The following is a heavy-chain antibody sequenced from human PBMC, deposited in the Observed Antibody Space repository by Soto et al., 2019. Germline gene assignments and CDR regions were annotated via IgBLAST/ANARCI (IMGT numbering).Heavy chain of an antibody. V-gene: IGHV3-30-3*01. D-gene: IGHD3-16*01. CDR3: ARVEYSFGTPFLDY. CDR1: GFNFGHYA. CDR2: LSFDRSNE. J-gene: IGHJ4*02. Sequence: QVQLVESGGGVVQPGRSLRLSCSASGFNFGHYAMHWVRQAPGKGLEWVAALSFDRSNEYYADSLRGRFTISRDNSKNTLYLQMNSLRAEDTAVYYCARVEYSFGTPFLDYWGQGTLVPVSS.